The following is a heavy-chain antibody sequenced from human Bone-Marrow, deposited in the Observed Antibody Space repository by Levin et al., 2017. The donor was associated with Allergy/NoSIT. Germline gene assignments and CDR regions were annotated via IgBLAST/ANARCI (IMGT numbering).Heavy chain of an antibody. J-gene: IGHJ6*02. CDR2: ISYDGSNK. D-gene: IGHD6-13*01. CDR3: AKDPGIAAAGTRGRYYYYGMDV. Sequence: GGSLRLSCAASGFTFSSYGMHWVRQAPGKGLEWVAVISYDGSNKYYADSVKGRFTISRDNSKNTLYLQMNSLRAEDTAVYYCAKDPGIAAAGTRGRYYYYGMDVWGQGTTVTVSS. V-gene: IGHV3-30*18. CDR1: GFTFSSYG.